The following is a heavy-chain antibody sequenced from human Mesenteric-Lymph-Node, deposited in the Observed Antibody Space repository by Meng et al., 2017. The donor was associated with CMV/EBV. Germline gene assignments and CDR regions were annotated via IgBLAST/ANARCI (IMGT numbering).Heavy chain of an antibody. CDR1: GFAFSSYA. Sequence: GESLKISCEASGFAFSSYAMNWVRQAPGKGLEWVLWIHGGNSYKYYADSVKGRFTIYRDNAKNSLSLQMNSLRVEDTAVYYCARDPNRDYFDYWGQGILVTVSS. D-gene: IGHD2/OR15-2a*01. J-gene: IGHJ4*02. CDR2: IHGGNSYK. V-gene: IGHV3-21*06. CDR3: ARDPNRDYFDY.